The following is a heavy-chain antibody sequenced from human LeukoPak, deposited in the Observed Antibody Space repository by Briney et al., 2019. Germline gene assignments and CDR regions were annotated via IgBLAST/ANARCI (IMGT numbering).Heavy chain of an antibody. CDR3: ASPGHVYSGTYWT. J-gene: IGHJ4*02. V-gene: IGHV3-7*01. CDR1: GFTFTTYW. D-gene: IGHD1-26*01. CDR2: INQDGTEK. Sequence: PGGSLRLSCAASGFTFTTYWMSWVRQAPGKGLEWVANINQDGTEKYYVDSVKGRFTISRDDAKSSLYLQMNSLRAEDTAVYYCASPGHVYSGTYWTWGQGTLVTVSS.